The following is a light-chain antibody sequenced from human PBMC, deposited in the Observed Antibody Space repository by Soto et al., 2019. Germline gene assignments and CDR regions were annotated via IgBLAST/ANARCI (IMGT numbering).Light chain of an antibody. CDR3: LQRLQPPLT. J-gene: IGKJ1*01. CDR1: QSLLESNGPNC. V-gene: IGKV2-28*01. Sequence: DIVMTQSPLSLLVTPGEPASISCRSSQSLLESNGPNCLEWYLQKPGQSPQLLIYLGSNRASGAPVRFGVSGSGADFTLIISRVSSENVGDSYCLQRLQPPLTFGRGTKVEIK. CDR2: LGS.